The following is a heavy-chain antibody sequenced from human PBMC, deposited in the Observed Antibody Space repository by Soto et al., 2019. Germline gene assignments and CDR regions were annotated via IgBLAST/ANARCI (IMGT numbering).Heavy chain of an antibody. CDR3: TTDAALRFGESLDY. D-gene: IGHD3-10*01. CDR1: GFTFSNAW. J-gene: IGHJ4*02. CDR2: IKSKTDGGTT. V-gene: IGHV3-15*01. Sequence: EVQLVESGGGLVKPGGSLRLSCVASGFTFSNAWMNWVRQAPGKGLEWVGRIKSKTDGGTTDYAAPVKGRFTISRDDSKNTLYLQMNSLKTEDTAVYYCTTDAALRFGESLDYWGQGTLVIVSS.